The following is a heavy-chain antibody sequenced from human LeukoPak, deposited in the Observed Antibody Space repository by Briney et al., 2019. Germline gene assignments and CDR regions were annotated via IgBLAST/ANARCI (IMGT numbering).Heavy chain of an antibody. V-gene: IGHV3-21*01. CDR3: ARGYCSSTSCKPYYFDY. D-gene: IGHD2-2*01. Sequence: GSLRLSCAASGFTFSSYSMNWVRQAPGKGLEWVSSISSSSSYIYYADSLKGRFTISRDNAKNSLYLQMNSLRAEDTAVYYCARGYCSSTSCKPYYFDYWGQGTLVTVSS. CDR1: GFTFSSYS. CDR2: ISSSSSYI. J-gene: IGHJ4*02.